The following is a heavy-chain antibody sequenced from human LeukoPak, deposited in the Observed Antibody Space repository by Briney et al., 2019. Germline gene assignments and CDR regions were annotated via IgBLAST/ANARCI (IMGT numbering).Heavy chain of an antibody. CDR1: GFTFSSYS. CDR3: ASEMLPYGEGPFFDY. V-gene: IGHV3-48*04. J-gene: IGHJ4*02. D-gene: IGHD4-17*01. CDR2: ISSSSSTI. Sequence: PGGSLRLSCAASGFTFSSYSMNWVRQAPGKGLEWVSYISSSSSTIYYADSVKGRFTISRDNAKNSLYLQMNSLRAEDTAVYYCASEMLPYGEGPFFDYWGQGTLVTVSS.